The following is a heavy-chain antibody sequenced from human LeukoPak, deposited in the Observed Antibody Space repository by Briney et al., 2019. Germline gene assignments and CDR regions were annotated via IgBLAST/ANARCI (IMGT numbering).Heavy chain of an antibody. J-gene: IGHJ6*02. D-gene: IGHD6-6*01. Sequence: SETLSLTCAVYGGSFSDYYWSWIRQPPGKGLEWIGAINHSGSTNYNPSLKSRVTISLDTSKNQFSLKMSSVTAADTAVYYCARGHGPSSSSIRNYGLDVWGPGTTVTVSS. V-gene: IGHV4-34*01. CDR3: ARGHGPSSSSIRNYGLDV. CDR2: INHSGST. CDR1: GGSFSDYY.